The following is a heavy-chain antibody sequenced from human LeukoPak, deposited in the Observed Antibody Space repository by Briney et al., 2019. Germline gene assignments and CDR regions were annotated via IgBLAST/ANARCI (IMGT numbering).Heavy chain of an antibody. D-gene: IGHD2-15*01. CDR1: GFTFSSCD. CDR2: SCDCCDRT. Sequence: GGSLTLSCKASGFTFSSCDMSWVRNAPGKGLERVSASCDCCDRTYYEHPVRGRRSISRDSSKSTLFLQMDSLRAEDTAVYYCAKGRFCTGSGCYSTAPDYWGQGTLVTVSS. V-gene: IGHV3-23*01. CDR3: AKGRFCTGSGCYSTAPDY. J-gene: IGHJ4*02.